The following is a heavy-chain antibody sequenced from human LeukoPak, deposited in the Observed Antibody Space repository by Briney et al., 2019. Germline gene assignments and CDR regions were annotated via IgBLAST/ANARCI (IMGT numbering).Heavy chain of an antibody. CDR2: ISYDGSNK. D-gene: IGHD3-22*01. Sequence: GGSLRLSCAASGFTFSSYGMHWVRQAPGKGLEWVAVISYDGSNKYYADSVKGRFTISRDNSKNTLYLQMNSLRPEDTAIYYCSIFEITLIVVLNSWGQGTLVTVSS. CDR3: SIFEITLIVVLNS. CDR1: GFTFSSYG. J-gene: IGHJ4*02. V-gene: IGHV3-30*03.